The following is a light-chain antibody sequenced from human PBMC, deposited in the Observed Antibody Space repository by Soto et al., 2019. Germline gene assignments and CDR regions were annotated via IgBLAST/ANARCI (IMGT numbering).Light chain of an antibody. J-gene: IGKJ5*01. Sequence: EIVLTQSPGTLSLSPGERGTLSCRASQRFGSSNLAWYQQKPGQAPRLLIYGASNRATGIPARFSGSGSETDFTLTISSLEPEDFAVYYCQHRMNWPITFGQGTRLEIK. CDR3: QHRMNWPIT. V-gene: IGKV3-11*01. CDR1: QRFGSSN. CDR2: GAS.